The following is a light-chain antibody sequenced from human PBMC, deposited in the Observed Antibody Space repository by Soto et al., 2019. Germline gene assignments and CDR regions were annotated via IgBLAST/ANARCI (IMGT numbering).Light chain of an antibody. CDR3: QKYGSSSIT. Sequence: IVMTQSPATLSVSPGERATLSCRASQNIYSNVAWYQQRPGEAPTLLIYGASTRATGIPDRFSGSGSGTDFTLTINRLEPEDFAVYYCQKYGSSSITFGQGTRLEI. V-gene: IGKV3D-15*01. J-gene: IGKJ5*01. CDR2: GAS. CDR1: QNIYSN.